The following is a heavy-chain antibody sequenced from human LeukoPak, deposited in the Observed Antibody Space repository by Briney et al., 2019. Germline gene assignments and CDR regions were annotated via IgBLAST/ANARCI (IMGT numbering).Heavy chain of an antibody. CDR2: IVVGSGNT. V-gene: IGHV1-58*02. D-gene: IGHD1-26*01. J-gene: IGHJ3*02. CDR3: AAEGSGSYAGTFDI. Sequence: GASVKVSCKASGFTFTSSAMQWVRQARGQRLEWIGWIVVGSGNTNYAQKFQERVTITRDMSTSTAYMELSSLRSEDTAVYYCAAEGSGSYAGTFDIWGQGTMVTVSS. CDR1: GFTFTSSA.